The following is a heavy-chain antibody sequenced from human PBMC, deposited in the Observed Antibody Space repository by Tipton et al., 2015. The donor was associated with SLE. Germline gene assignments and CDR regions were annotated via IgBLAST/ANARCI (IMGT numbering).Heavy chain of an antibody. CDR3: ARDLGITGTTPRGMDV. D-gene: IGHD1-20*01. CDR1: GGSISSGGYS. CDR2: IYYSGST. J-gene: IGHJ6*02. Sequence: TLSLTCAVSGGSISSGGYSWSWIRQPPGKGLEWIGYIYYSGSTNYNPSLKSRVTISVDTSKNQFSLKLSSVTAADTAVYYCARDLGITGTTPRGMDVWGQGTTVTVS. V-gene: IGHV4-61*08.